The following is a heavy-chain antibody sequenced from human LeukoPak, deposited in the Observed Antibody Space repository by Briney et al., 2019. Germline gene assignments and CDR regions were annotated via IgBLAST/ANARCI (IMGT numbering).Heavy chain of an antibody. D-gene: IGHD6-19*01. J-gene: IGHJ4*02. V-gene: IGHV3-30-3*01. Sequence: GGSLRLSCAASGFPFSSYAMHWVRQAPGKGLEWVAVISYHGSNKDYADSVKGRFTISRDNSKNTLYLEMNSLRAEDTAVYYCAREGPVAGNFDYWGQGTLVTVSS. CDR1: GFPFSSYA. CDR2: ISYHGSNK. CDR3: AREGPVAGNFDY.